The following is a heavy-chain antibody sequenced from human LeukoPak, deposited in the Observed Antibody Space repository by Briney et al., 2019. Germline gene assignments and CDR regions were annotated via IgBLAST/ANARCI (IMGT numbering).Heavy chain of an antibody. CDR2: IYYSGST. Sequence: SETLSLTCTVSGGSISSYYWSWIRQPPGKGLEWIGYIYYSGSTNYNPSLKSRVTISVDTSKNQFSLKLSSVTAADTAVYYCARRGYYDPRGAFDIWGQGTMVTVSS. J-gene: IGHJ3*02. CDR1: GGSISSYY. CDR3: ARRGYYDPRGAFDI. D-gene: IGHD3-22*01. V-gene: IGHV4-59*08.